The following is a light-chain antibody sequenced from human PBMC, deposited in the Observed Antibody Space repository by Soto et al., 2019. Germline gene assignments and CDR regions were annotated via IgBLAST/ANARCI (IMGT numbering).Light chain of an antibody. CDR2: DVS. V-gene: IGLV2-14*01. CDR3: SSYTTTSTLDV. J-gene: IGLJ1*01. Sequence: QSALTQPASVSGSLGQSITISCTGTSSDVGAYNHVSWYQQHPGKAPKLMIYDVSNRPSGVSNRFSGSKSGNTASLTISGLQAEDEADYSCSSYTTTSTLDVFGSATKLTVL. CDR1: SSDVGAYNH.